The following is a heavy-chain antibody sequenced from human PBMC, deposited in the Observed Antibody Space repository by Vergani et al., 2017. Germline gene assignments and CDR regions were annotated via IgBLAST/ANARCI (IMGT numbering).Heavy chain of an antibody. V-gene: IGHV1-45*02. CDR1: GYTFTYRY. J-gene: IGHJ4*02. Sequence: QMQLVQSGAEVKKTGSSVKVSCKASGYTFTYRYLHWVRQAPGQALEWMGWITPFNGNTNYAQKFQDRVTITRDRSLSTAYMELSSLRSEDTAMYYCASLGSGKDYYFDYWGQGTLVTVSS. D-gene: IGHD5-12*01. CDR2: ITPFNGNT. CDR3: ASLGSGKDYYFDY.